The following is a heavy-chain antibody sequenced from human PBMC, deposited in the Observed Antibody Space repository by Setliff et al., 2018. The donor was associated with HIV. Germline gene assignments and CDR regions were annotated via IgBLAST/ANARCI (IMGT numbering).Heavy chain of an antibody. CDR3: ARDRLDTIFGVVMRYYYYYYMDV. CDR1: GFTFSSYW. CDR2: IKQDGSEK. V-gene: IGHV3-7*03. D-gene: IGHD3-3*01. J-gene: IGHJ6*03. Sequence: GESLRLSCAASGFTFSSYWMSWVRQAPGKGLEWVANIKQDGSEKYYVDSVKGRFTISRDNAKNSLYLQMNSLRAEDTAVYYCARDRLDTIFGVVMRYYYYYYMDVWGKGTTVTVSS.